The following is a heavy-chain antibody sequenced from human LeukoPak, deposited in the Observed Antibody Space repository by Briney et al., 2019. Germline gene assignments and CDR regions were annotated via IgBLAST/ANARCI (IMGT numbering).Heavy chain of an antibody. CDR3: AKRRYCSSISCHDFDN. D-gene: IGHD2-2*01. J-gene: IGHJ4*02. CDR1: GFTFSNYA. CDR2: ISAGGDSP. Sequence: GGSLRLSCAASGFTFSNYAMSLVRQAPGQGLEWVSAISAGGDSPYYADSVEGRFSISRDNSKNTLYLQMNSLRAGDTAVYYCAKRRYCSSISCHDFDNWGQGTLVTVSS. V-gene: IGHV3-23*01.